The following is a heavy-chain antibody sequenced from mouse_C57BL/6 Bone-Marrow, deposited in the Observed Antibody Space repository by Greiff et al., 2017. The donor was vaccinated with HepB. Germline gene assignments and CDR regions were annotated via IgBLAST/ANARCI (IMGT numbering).Heavy chain of an antibody. CDR1: GYTFTSYW. CDR3: ARSAVVATDFDS. CDR2: IYPSDSET. V-gene: IGHV1-61*01. J-gene: IGHJ2*01. D-gene: IGHD1-1*01. Sequence: VQLQQPGAELVRPGSSVKLSCKASGYTFTSYWMDWVKQRPGQGLEWMCNIYPSDSETPYNQKLKDKATLTVDKSSSTAYMQLSSLPSEDSAVYYCARSAVVATDFDSWGQGTTLTVSS.